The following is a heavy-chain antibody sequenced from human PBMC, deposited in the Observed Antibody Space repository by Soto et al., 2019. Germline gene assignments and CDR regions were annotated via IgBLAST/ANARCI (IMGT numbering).Heavy chain of an antibody. D-gene: IGHD3-3*01. J-gene: IGHJ4*02. V-gene: IGHV3-9*01. CDR3: AKDINFDFGVVYFDY. CDR1: GFTFDDYA. CDR2: ISWNSGSI. Sequence: LSLTCAASGFTFDDYAMHWVRQAPGKGLEWVSGISWNSGSIGYADSVKGRFTISRDNAKNSLYLQMNSLRAEDTALYYCAKDINFDFGVVYFDYWGQGTLVTVSS.